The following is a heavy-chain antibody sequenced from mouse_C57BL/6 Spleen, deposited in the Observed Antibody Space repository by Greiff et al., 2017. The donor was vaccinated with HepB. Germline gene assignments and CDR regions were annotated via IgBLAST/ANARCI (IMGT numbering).Heavy chain of an antibody. D-gene: IGHD2-1*01. CDR3: ARQAGYGNYDWYFDV. V-gene: IGHV14-3*01. CDR2: IDPANGNT. Sequence: VQLQQSVAELVRPGASVKLSCTASGFNIKNTYMHWVKQRPEQGLEWIGRIDPANGNTKYAPKFQGKATITADTSSNTAYLQLSSLTSEDTAIYYCARQAGYGNYDWYFDVWGTGTTVTVSS. J-gene: IGHJ1*03. CDR1: GFNIKNTY.